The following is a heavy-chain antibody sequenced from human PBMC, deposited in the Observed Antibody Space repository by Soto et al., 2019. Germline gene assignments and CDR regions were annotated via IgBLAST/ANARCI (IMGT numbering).Heavy chain of an antibody. CDR3: ARGGSSRAFDI. V-gene: IGHV3-21*01. CDR2: ISINGNSI. D-gene: IGHD1-26*01. Sequence: PGGSLRLSCAASGFTFSSYSMNWVRQAPGKGLEWVSSISINGNSIYYGDSVKGRFTISRDNAKNTLYLQMGSLRVEDMAVYYCARGGSSRAFDIWGQGTMVTVSS. CDR1: GFTFSSYS. J-gene: IGHJ3*02.